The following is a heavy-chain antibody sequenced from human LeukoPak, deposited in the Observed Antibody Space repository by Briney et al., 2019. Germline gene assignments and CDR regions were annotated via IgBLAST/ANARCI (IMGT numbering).Heavy chain of an antibody. D-gene: IGHD6-19*01. CDR2: ISWNSGSI. V-gene: IGHV3-9*01. Sequence: GGSVRLSCAVSGFTFDDYAMHWVRQAPGKGLEWVSGISWNSGSIGYADSVKGRFTISRDNAKNSLYLQMNSLRAEDTALYYCAKDGYSSGWLDYWGQGTLVTVSS. CDR3: AKDGYSSGWLDY. CDR1: GFTFDDYA. J-gene: IGHJ4*02.